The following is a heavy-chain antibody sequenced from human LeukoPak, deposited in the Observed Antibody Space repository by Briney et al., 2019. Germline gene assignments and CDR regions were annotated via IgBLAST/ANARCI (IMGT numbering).Heavy chain of an antibody. CDR3: ARDMVRGVIRHWFDP. D-gene: IGHD3-10*01. J-gene: IGHJ5*02. CDR1: GYTFTGYY. CDR2: INPNSGGT. Sequence: ASVKVSCKASGYTFTGYYMHWVRQAPGQGLEWMGWINPNSGGTNYAQKFQGRVTMTRDTSISTAYMELSRLRSDDTAVYYCARDMVRGVIRHWFDPWGQGTLVTVSS. V-gene: IGHV1-2*02.